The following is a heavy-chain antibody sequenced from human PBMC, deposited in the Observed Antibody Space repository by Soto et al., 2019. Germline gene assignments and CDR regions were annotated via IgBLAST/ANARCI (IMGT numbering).Heavy chain of an antibody. CDR3: ANEVDVAFSSLQYGMDV. Sequence: GGSLRLSCEASGFTFSRVSMNWVRQVPGKGLEWVASISSGSSDTWYADSVKGRFIISRDNSKSTLFLQMNSLKFEDTAVYVCANEVDVAFSSLQYGMDVWGQGTTVTVSS. D-gene: IGHD5-12*01. CDR1: GFTFSRVS. V-gene: IGHV3-21*06. CDR2: ISSGSSDT. J-gene: IGHJ6*02.